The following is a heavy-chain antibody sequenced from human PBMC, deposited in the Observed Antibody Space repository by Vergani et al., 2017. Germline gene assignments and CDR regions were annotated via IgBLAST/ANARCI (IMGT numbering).Heavy chain of an antibody. V-gene: IGHV3-11*04. J-gene: IGHJ3*02. CDR1: GFFFSDYY. CDR2: IASSDTTV. Sequence: VQLLESGGGLVQPGGSLRLSCTASGFFFSDYYMSWLRQAPGKGLEWISYIASSDTTVYYADSVKGRFTISRDNAKNSLYLEMNSLRAEDTAVYYCAKVGRSEVAGTFGAFDIWGQGTMVTVSS. CDR3: AKVGRSEVAGTFGAFDI. D-gene: IGHD6-19*01.